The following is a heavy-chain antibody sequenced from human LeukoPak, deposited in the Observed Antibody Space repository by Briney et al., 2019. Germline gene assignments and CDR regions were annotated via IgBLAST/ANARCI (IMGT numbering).Heavy chain of an antibody. D-gene: IGHD1-7*01. CDR1: GFTFSSYA. CDR2: ISYDGSNK. Sequence: GGSLRLSCAASGFTFSSYAMHWVRQAPGKGLEWVAVISYDGSNKYYADSVKGRFTISRDNSKNTLYLQVNSLRAEDTAVYYCAKETGTTRGSFDYWGQGTLVTVSS. V-gene: IGHV3-30-3*01. J-gene: IGHJ4*02. CDR3: AKETGTTRGSFDY.